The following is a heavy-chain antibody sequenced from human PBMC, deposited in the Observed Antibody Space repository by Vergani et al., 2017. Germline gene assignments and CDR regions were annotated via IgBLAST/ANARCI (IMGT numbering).Heavy chain of an antibody. CDR2: IIPIFGTA. V-gene: IGHV1-69*01. J-gene: IGHJ5*02. CDR1: GGTFSSYA. D-gene: IGHD4-17*01. CDR3: ARSRDYGDYVALFDP. Sequence: QVQLVQSGAEVKKPGSSVKVSCKASGGTFSSYALSWVRQAPGQGLEWMGGIIPIFGTANHAQKFQGRVTITADESTSTASMELSSLRSEDTAVYYCARSRDYGDYVALFDPWGQGTLVTVSS.